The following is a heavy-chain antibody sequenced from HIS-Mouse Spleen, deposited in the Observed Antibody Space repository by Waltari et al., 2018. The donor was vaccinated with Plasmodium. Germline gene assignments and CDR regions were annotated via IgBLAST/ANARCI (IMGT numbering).Heavy chain of an antibody. Sequence: QVQLVQSGAEVKKPGASVKVSCKASGYTFTGYYMHWVRQAPGQGREWMGWINPNSGGKNYAQRFQGRVTMTRDTSISTAYMELSRLRSDDTAVYYCARDLAAAGHFDYWGQGTLVTVSS. D-gene: IGHD6-13*01. CDR3: ARDLAAAGHFDY. CDR1: GYTFTGYY. J-gene: IGHJ4*02. CDR2: INPNSGGK. V-gene: IGHV1-2*02.